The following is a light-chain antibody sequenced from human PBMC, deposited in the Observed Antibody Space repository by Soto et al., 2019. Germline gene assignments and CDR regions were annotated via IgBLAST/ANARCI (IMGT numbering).Light chain of an antibody. V-gene: IGKV1-5*03. CDR3: QHWNDYSWT. CDR2: KTS. J-gene: IGKJ1*01. Sequence: DLHMTQSPSTLSASVGDRVTITCLASQSISIWLAWYQQKPGKAPNLLIYKTSSLETGVPSRFSGSGSGTEFTLTISSLQPDDFATYYCQHWNDYSWTFGQGTKVEVK. CDR1: QSISIW.